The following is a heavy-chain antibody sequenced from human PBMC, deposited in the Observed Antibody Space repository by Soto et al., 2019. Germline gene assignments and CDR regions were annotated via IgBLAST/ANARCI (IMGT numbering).Heavy chain of an antibody. D-gene: IGHD3-3*01. CDR3: ARGYYDFWSGYYISPYGMGV. V-gene: IGHV3-48*04. CDR1: GFTFSNYG. Sequence: GGSLRLSCAASGFTFSNYGMNWVRQAPGKGLEWVSYISSRGSSIYYADSVKGRFTISRDNAKNSLYLQMNGLRAEDTAVYYCARGYYDFWSGYYISPYGMGVWGQGTTVTVSS. CDR2: ISSRGSSI. J-gene: IGHJ6*02.